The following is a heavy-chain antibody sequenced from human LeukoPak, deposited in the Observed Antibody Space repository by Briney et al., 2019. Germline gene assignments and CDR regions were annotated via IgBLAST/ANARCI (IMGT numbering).Heavy chain of an antibody. CDR1: GFTFSDYY. Sequence: GGSLRLSCAASGFTFSDYYMSWIRQAPGKGLEWVSYISSSSSYTNYADSVKGRFTISRDNAKNSLYLQMNSLRAEDTAVYYCARGSGYCSSTSCSIFDYWGQGTLVTVSS. CDR2: ISSSSSYT. V-gene: IGHV3-11*06. CDR3: ARGSGYCSSTSCSIFDY. D-gene: IGHD2-2*01. J-gene: IGHJ4*02.